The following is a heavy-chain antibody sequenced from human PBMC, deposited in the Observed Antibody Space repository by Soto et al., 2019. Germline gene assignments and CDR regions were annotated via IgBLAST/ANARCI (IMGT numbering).Heavy chain of an antibody. V-gene: IGHV3-7*01. J-gene: IGHJ4*02. D-gene: IGHD3-3*01. CDR3: ASLYDFWSGYFDY. Sequence: EVQLVASGGGLVQPGGSLRLSCAASGFTFSSHLMNWVRQAPGKGLEWVATIKEDGSEKYYVDSVQGRFTISRDNAKNSLNLKMNSLRVKNTAVYYCASLYDFWSGYFDYWGQGTPVTVSS. CDR2: IKEDGSEK. CDR1: GFTFSSHL.